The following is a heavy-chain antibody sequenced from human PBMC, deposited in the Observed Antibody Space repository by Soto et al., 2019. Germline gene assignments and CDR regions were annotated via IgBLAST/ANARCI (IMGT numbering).Heavy chain of an antibody. D-gene: IGHD1-26*01. Sequence: SETLSLTCSVSGGSINSDDSFWGWVRQSPGKGLEWIGSLYYGGSTFYNPSLKSRVTISLDTSKNQFSLRLTSVTAADAAIYYCARQLPVGATSWFDPWGQGTLVTVSS. CDR1: GGSINSDDSF. V-gene: IGHV4-39*01. CDR3: ARQLPVGATSWFDP. J-gene: IGHJ5*02. CDR2: LYYGGST.